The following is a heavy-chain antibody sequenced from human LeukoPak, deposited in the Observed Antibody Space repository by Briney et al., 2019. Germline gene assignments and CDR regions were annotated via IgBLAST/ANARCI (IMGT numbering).Heavy chain of an antibody. CDR1: GYTFTSYG. J-gene: IGHJ4*02. Sequence: GASVKVSCKASGYTFTSYGICWVRQAPGQGLEWMGWISAYNGNTNYAQKLQGRVTMTTDTSTSAAYMELRSLRSDDTAVYYCAREKTFGGVIVIDYWGQGTLVTVSS. CDR3: AREKTFGGVIVIDY. V-gene: IGHV1-18*01. D-gene: IGHD3-16*02. CDR2: ISAYNGNT.